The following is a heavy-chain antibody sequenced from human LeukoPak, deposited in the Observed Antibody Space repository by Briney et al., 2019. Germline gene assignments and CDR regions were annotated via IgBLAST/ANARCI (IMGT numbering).Heavy chain of an antibody. J-gene: IGHJ6*02. CDR2: IYTSGGM. D-gene: IGHD3-3*01. Sequence: SETLSLTCTVSGGSISSYYWSWVRQPAGKGLEWIGRIYTSGGMNYNPSLKSRVTMSVDTSKNQFSLKLSSVTAADTAVYYCARDRSGLEVPYCYYGMDVWGQGTTVTVSS. V-gene: IGHV4-4*07. CDR3: ARDRSGLEVPYCYYGMDV. CDR1: GGSISSYY.